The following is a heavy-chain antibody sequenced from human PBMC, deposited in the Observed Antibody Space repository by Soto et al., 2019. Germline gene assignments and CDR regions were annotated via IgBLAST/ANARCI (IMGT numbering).Heavy chain of an antibody. CDR2: ISSSSSYI. Sequence: GGSLRLSCAASGFTFSSYSMNWVRQAPGKGLEWVSPISSSSSYIYYADSVKGRFTISRDNAKNSLYLQMNSLRAEDTAVYYCARAYCSSTSCYEILPYYYYYGMDVWGQGTTVTGS. CDR1: GFTFSSYS. D-gene: IGHD2-2*01. V-gene: IGHV3-21*01. J-gene: IGHJ6*02. CDR3: ARAYCSSTSCYEILPYYYYYGMDV.